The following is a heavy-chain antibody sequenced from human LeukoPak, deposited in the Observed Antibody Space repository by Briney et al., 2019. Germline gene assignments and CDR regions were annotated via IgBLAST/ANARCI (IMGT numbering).Heavy chain of an antibody. CDR1: GFTFSSCA. Sequence: GGSLRLSCAASGFTFSSCAMHWVRQAPGKGLEWVAVISYDGSNKYYADSVKGRFTISRDNSKNTLYLQMNSLRAEDTAVYYCAKVTTVTTLKYYFDYWGQGTLVTVSS. D-gene: IGHD4-17*01. CDR3: AKVTTVTTLKYYFDY. J-gene: IGHJ4*02. V-gene: IGHV3-30-3*01. CDR2: ISYDGSNK.